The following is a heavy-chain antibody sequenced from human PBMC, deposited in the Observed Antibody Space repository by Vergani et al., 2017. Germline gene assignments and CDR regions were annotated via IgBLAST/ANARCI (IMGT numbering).Heavy chain of an antibody. CDR3: AGAYYYGSGSQPRPYYCYGMDV. D-gene: IGHD3-10*01. Sequence: QVQLQESGPGLVKPSETLSLTCTVSGGSISSYYWSWIRQPPGKGLEWIGYIYYSGSTHYNPSLKSRVTISVDTSKNQFSLKLSAVTAADTAVYYCAGAYYYGSGSQPRPYYCYGMDVWGQGTTVTVSS. V-gene: IGHV4-59*01. CDR1: GGSISSYY. CDR2: IYYSGST. J-gene: IGHJ6*02.